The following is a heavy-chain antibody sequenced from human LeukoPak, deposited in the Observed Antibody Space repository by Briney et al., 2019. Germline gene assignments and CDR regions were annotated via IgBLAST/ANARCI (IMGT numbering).Heavy chain of an antibody. V-gene: IGHV3-7*03. D-gene: IGHD6-19*01. Sequence: GGSLRLSRAGSGFIFSSYWMSWVRQAPGKGLEWVANIKQDGSEKYYVDSVKGRFTISRDNAKNSLYLQMNSLRAEDTAVYYCVRGGYSSGWYSSPDYWGQGTLVTVSS. CDR3: VRGGYSSGWYSSPDY. CDR2: IKQDGSEK. J-gene: IGHJ4*02. CDR1: GFIFSSYW.